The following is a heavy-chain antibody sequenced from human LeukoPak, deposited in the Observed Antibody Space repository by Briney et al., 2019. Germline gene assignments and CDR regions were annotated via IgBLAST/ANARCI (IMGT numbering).Heavy chain of an antibody. CDR3: AKNRMYGYDSLDY. J-gene: IGHJ4*02. CDR1: GFTFSSYA. D-gene: IGHD5-12*01. V-gene: IGHV3-23*01. Sequence: PGGSLRLSCAASGFTFSSYAMSWVRQAPGKGLEWVSAISASGGSTDYADSVKGRFTISRDNSKNTLYLQMNSLRAEDTAVYYCAKNRMYGYDSLDYWGQGTLVTVSS. CDR2: ISASGGST.